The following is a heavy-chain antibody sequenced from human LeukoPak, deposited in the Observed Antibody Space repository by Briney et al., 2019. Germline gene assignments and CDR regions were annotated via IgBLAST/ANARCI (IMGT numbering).Heavy chain of an antibody. D-gene: IGHD3-22*01. CDR1: GYSFTSYW. J-gene: IGHJ4*02. CDR3: ASNLNGQYYYDSSGYYYLY. Sequence: GESLKISCKGSGYSFTSYWIGWVRQMPGKGLEWMGIIYPGDSDTRYSPSFQGQVTISADKSISTAYLQWSGLKASDTAMYYCASNLNGQYYYDSSGYYYLYWGQGTLVTVSS. CDR2: IYPGDSDT. V-gene: IGHV5-51*01.